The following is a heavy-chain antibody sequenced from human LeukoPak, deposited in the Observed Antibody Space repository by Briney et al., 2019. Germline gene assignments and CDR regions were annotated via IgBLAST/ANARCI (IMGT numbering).Heavy chain of an antibody. CDR2: INQDGGDK. J-gene: IGHJ4*02. V-gene: IGHV3-7*01. D-gene: IGHD1-20*01. Sequence: PGGSLRLSCAASGITFSSFWMTWVRQAPGKGVEWVANINQDGGDKNDLDSVRGRFTISRDNAKNSLYLQMNSLTAEDTAVYYCATHNSWRFNYWGQGTLVTVSS. CDR3: ATHNSWRFNY. CDR1: GITFSSFW.